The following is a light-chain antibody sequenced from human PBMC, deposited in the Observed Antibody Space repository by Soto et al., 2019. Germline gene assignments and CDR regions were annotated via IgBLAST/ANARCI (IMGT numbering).Light chain of an antibody. CDR2: KAS. CDR1: QGVSTW. Sequence: DIQMTQSPSYVSSSVGDEVAITCRASQGVSTWLAWYQQKQGKAPKLLIYKASTLKSGVPSRLSGSGYETDLTITISSMQHEDFETYYCQQVNNYTLIFGGGTKVDIK. CDR3: QQVNNYTLI. J-gene: IGKJ4*01. V-gene: IGKV1-12*01.